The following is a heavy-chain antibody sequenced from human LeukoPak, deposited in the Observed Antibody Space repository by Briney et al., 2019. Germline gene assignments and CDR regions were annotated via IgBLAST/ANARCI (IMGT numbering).Heavy chain of an antibody. CDR2: IYHSGST. V-gene: IGHV4-30-2*01. Sequence: SQTLSLTCTVSGGSISSGGYYWSWIRQPPGKGLEWIGYIYHSGSTYYNPSLKSRVTISVDRSKNQFSLKLSSVTAADTAVYYCARDLATRALDYWGQGTLVTVSS. J-gene: IGHJ4*02. CDR1: GGSISSGGYY. D-gene: IGHD5-12*01. CDR3: ARDLATRALDY.